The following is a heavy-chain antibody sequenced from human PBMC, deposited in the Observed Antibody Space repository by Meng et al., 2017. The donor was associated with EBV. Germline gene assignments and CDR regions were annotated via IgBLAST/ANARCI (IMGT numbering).Heavy chain of an antibody. Sequence: QLQLQESGPGLVKLSXXLSLTCTVSGGSIRSSSYYWGWIRQPPGKGLEWIGSIYYSGSTYYNPSLKSRVTISVDTSKNQFSLKLSSVTAADTAVYYCARSSPVRFGELSNWVQGTLVSVSS. D-gene: IGHD3-10*01. CDR1: GGSIRSSSYY. CDR2: IYYSGST. CDR3: ARSSPVRFGELSN. V-gene: IGHV4-39*07. J-gene: IGHJ4*02.